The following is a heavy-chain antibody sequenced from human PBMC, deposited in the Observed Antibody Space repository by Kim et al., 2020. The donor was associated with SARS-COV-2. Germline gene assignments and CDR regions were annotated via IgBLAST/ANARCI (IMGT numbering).Heavy chain of an antibody. J-gene: IGHJ4*02. CDR3: AKDRGYSGSYFDY. Sequence: GGSLRLSCAASGFTFDDYAMHWVRQAPGKVLEWVSDISWNSGSIGYADSVKGRFTISRDNAKNSLYLQMNSLRAEDTALYYCAKDRGYSGSYFDYWGQGTLVTVSS. V-gene: IGHV3-9*01. CDR1: GFTFDDYA. CDR2: ISWNSGSI. D-gene: IGHD1-26*01.